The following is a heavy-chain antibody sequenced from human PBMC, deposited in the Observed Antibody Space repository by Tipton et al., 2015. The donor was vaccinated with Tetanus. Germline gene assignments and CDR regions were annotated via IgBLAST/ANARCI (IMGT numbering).Heavy chain of an antibody. J-gene: IGHJ4*02. Sequence: SLRLSCAASGFTFDDYTMHWVRQAPGKGLEWVSLITWDGGSTYYADSVKGRFTISRDNSKNSLYLQMNSLRTEDTALYYCATPVPSGSYSPNYFFDYWGQGTLVTVSS. V-gene: IGHV3-43*01. CDR2: ITWDGGST. CDR1: GFTFDDYT. D-gene: IGHD1-26*01. CDR3: ATPVPSGSYSPNYFFDY.